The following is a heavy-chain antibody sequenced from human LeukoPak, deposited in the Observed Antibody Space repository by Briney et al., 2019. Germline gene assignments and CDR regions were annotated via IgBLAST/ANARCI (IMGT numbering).Heavy chain of an antibody. CDR2: IIPIFGTA. D-gene: IGHD6-19*01. CDR3: ARGFFGAGSGWYGDWFDP. V-gene: IGHV1-69*05. CDR1: GGTFSSYA. J-gene: IGHJ5*02. Sequence: SVKVSCKASGGTFSSYAISWVRQAPGQGLEWMGRIIPIFGTANYAQKFQGRVTITTDESMSTAYMELSSLRSEDTAVYYCARGFFGAGSGWYGDWFDPWGQGTLVTVSS.